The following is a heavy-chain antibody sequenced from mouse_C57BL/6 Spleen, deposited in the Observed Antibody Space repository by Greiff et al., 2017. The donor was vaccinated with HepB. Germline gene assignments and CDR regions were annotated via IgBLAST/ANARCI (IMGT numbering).Heavy chain of an antibody. V-gene: IGHV1-76*01. Sequence: QVQLQQSGAELVRPGASVKLSCKASGYTFTDYYINWVKQRPGQGLEWIARIYPGSGNTYYNEKFKGKATLTAEKSSSTAYMQLSSLTSEDSAVYFCAGGGSSYPYYFDYWGQGTTLTVSS. CDR3: AGGGSSYPYYFDY. D-gene: IGHD1-1*01. J-gene: IGHJ2*01. CDR2: IYPGSGNT. CDR1: GYTFTDYY.